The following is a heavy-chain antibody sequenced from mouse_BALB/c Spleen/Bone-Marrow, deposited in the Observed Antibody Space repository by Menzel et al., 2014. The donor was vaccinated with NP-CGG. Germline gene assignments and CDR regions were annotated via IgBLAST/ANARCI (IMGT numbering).Heavy chain of an antibody. D-gene: IGHD1-1*01. J-gene: IGHJ2*01. V-gene: IGHV1-87*01. CDR3: AREGSSPYYFDY. CDR2: IYPGDGDT. Sequence: VQLQQSGAELARPGASVKLSCKASGYTFTSYWMQWVKQRPGRGLEWIGAIYPGDGDTRYTQKFKDKATLTADKSSSTAYMQLSSLASEDSAVYYCAREGSSPYYFDYWGQGTTLTVSS. CDR1: GYTFTSYW.